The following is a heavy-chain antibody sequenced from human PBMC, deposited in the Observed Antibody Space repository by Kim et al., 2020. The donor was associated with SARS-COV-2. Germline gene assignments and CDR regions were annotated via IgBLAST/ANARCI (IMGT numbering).Heavy chain of an antibody. J-gene: IGHJ3*02. D-gene: IGHD3-22*01. CDR2: ISSSSSTI. V-gene: IGHV3-48*02. Sequence: GGSLRLSCAASGFTFSSYSMNWVRQAPGKGMEWVSYISSSSSTIYYADSVKGRFTISRDNAKNSLYLQMNSLRDEDTAVYYCATRAVITTRGDAFAIWGQGTMVTVSS. CDR3: ATRAVITTRGDAFAI. CDR1: GFTFSSYS.